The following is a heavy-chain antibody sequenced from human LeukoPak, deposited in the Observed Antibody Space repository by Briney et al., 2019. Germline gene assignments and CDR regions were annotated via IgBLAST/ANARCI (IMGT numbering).Heavy chain of an antibody. Sequence: SETLSLTCTVSGDSISSSYWSWIRQPPGKGLEWIGYIYFTGITNYNPSLRSRVTMSLDTFKNQFSLKLNSVTAADTAVYYCARSSGAFDYWGQGALVTVSS. CDR1: GDSISSSY. CDR2: IYFTGIT. J-gene: IGHJ4*02. CDR3: ARSSGAFDY. V-gene: IGHV4-59*01.